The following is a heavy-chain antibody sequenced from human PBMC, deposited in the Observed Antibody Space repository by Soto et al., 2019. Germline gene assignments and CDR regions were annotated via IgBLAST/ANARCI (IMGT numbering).Heavy chain of an antibody. CDR3: AREGITMVRGAYYYYYGMDV. Sequence: QPGGSLRLSCAASGFTFSSYWMSWVRQAPGKGLEWVANIKQDGSEKYYVDSVKGRFTISRDNAKNSLYLQMNSLRAEDTAVYYCAREGITMVRGAYYYYYGMDVWGQGTTVTVSS. CDR2: IKQDGSEK. V-gene: IGHV3-7*01. D-gene: IGHD3-10*01. J-gene: IGHJ6*02. CDR1: GFTFSSYW.